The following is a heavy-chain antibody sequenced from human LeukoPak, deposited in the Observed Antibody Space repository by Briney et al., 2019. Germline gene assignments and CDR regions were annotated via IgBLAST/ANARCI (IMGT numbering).Heavy chain of an antibody. V-gene: IGHV1-18*01. J-gene: IGHJ3*02. CDR3: AREATATDAFDI. CDR2: ISAYNGNT. CDR1: GYTFTSYG. Sequence: ASVKVSCKASGYTFTSYGISWVRQAPGQGLEWMGWISAYNGNTNYAQKLQGRVTMTTDTSTSKAYMELRSLRSDDTAVYYCAREATATDAFDIWGQGTMVTVSS.